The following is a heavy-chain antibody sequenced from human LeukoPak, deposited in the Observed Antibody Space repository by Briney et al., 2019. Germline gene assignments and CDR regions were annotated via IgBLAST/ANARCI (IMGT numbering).Heavy chain of an antibody. V-gene: IGHV1-3*01. J-gene: IGHJ4*02. D-gene: IGHD5-12*01. Sequence: ASVKVSCKASGYTFTSYAMHWVRQAPGQRLEWMGWINAGNGNTKYSQKLQGRVTITRDTSASTAYMELSSLRSEDTAVYYCAREREDIVATIEGYFDYWGQETLVTVSS. CDR1: GYTFTSYA. CDR2: INAGNGNT. CDR3: AREREDIVATIEGYFDY.